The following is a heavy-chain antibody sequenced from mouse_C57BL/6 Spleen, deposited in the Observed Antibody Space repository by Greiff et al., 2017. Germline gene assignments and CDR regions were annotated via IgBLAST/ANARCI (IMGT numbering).Heavy chain of an antibody. D-gene: IGHD3-1*01. J-gene: IGHJ2*01. CDR3: ARSGSPFFDY. V-gene: IGHV1-81*01. CDR2: IYPRSGNT. Sequence: LVESGAELARPGASVKLSCKASGYTFTSYGISWVKQRTGQGLEWIGEIYPRSGNTYYNEKFKGKATLTADKSSSTAYMELRSLTSEDSAVYFCARSGSPFFDYWGQGTTLTVSS. CDR1: GYTFTSYG.